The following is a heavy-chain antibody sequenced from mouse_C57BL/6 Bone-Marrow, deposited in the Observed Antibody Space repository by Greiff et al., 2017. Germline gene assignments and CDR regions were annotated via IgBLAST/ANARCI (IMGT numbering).Heavy chain of an antibody. CDR1: GYTFTSYC. V-gene: IGHV1-59*01. J-gene: IGHJ4*01. CDR2: IDPSDSYT. CDR3: ARSRLCYAMDY. Sequence: QVQLQQPGAELVRPGTSVKLSCKASGYTFTSYCMHWVKQRPGQGLEWIGVIDPSDSYTNYNPKFKGKDTLTVDTSSSTAYMQLSRLTSADSAVYYCARSRLCYAMDYWGQGTSVTVSS.